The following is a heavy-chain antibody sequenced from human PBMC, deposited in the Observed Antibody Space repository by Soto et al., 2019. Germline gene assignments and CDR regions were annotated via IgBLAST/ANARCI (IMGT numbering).Heavy chain of an antibody. J-gene: IGHJ6*02. CDR2: IDWDDDK. Sequence: SGPTLVNPTQTITLTCTFSGFSLSTSGMCVSWIRQPPGKALEWLARIDWDDDKYYSTSLKTRLTISKDTSKNQVVLTMTNMDPVDTATYYCARIKAGTISMDVWGQGTTVTVSS. D-gene: IGHD1-7*01. CDR1: GFSLSTSGMC. CDR3: ARIKAGTISMDV. V-gene: IGHV2-70*11.